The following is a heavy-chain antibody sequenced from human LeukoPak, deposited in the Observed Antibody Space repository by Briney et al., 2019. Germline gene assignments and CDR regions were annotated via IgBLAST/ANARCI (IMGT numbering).Heavy chain of an antibody. D-gene: IGHD2-15*01. V-gene: IGHV3-15*01. Sequence: GGSLRLSCAASEFTFSDAWMSWVRQAPGKGVEWVGRIKSKTDGGTTDYAAPVKGRFSISRDDSKNTLYLQMNNLKTEDTALYYCTTLGSCSGGACYSSDYWGQGTLVTVSS. CDR2: IKSKTDGGTT. CDR1: EFTFSDAW. J-gene: IGHJ4*02. CDR3: TTLGSCSGGACYSSDY.